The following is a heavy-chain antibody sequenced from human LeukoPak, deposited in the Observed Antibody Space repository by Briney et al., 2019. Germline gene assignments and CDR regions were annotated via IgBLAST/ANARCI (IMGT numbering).Heavy chain of an antibody. J-gene: IGHJ4*02. Sequence: SGPTLVNPTQTLTLTCTFSGFSLTTSGLCVSWIRQPPGKALEWLARIDWDDDKYYSTSLKTRLTISKDTSKNQVVLTMTNMDPVDTVTYYFARARAYWYGQFYDYWGQGILVTVSS. CDR3: ARARAYWYGQFYDY. V-gene: IGHV2-70*11. D-gene: IGHD5-18*01. CDR1: GFSLTTSGLC. CDR2: IDWDDDK.